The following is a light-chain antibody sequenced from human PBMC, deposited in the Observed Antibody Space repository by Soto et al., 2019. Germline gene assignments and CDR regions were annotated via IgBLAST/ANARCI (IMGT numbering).Light chain of an antibody. CDR2: AAS. Sequence: EIVLTQSPGTLSLSPGERATLSCRASRSVSSSDLAWYQQKPGQAPRLLIYAASSRATGIPDRFSGGGSGTDFTLTISRLEPEDFAVYYCHPYGISPRTFGQGTKVEIK. J-gene: IGKJ1*01. CDR3: HPYGISPRT. V-gene: IGKV3-20*01. CDR1: RSVSSSD.